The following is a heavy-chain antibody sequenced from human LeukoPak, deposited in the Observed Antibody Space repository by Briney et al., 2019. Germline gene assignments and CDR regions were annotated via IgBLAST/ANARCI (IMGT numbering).Heavy chain of an antibody. Sequence: SQTLSLTCAISGDSVSTNSAAWNWIRQSPSRGLEWLGSTYYRSKWYNDYAVSVKSRITINPDTSKNQFSLQLNSVTPEDTAVYYCARASWRSSWYYYGMDVWDQGTTVTVSS. CDR1: GDSVSTNSAA. CDR2: TYYRSKWYN. D-gene: IGHD6-13*01. CDR3: ARASWRSSWYYYGMDV. V-gene: IGHV6-1*01. J-gene: IGHJ6*02.